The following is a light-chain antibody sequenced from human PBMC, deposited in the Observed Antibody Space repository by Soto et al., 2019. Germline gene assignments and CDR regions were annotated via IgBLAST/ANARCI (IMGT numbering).Light chain of an antibody. CDR1: QSVTSSH. Sequence: EIVLTQTPGTLSLSPGERATLSCRASQSVTSSHLAWYQQKPGQAPRLLIYGASSRATGIPDRFSGSGSGTDFTLTISSLQPEDFATYYCQLSDSSLTFGQGTRLEI. V-gene: IGKV3-20*01. CDR2: GAS. CDR3: QLSDSSLT. J-gene: IGKJ5*01.